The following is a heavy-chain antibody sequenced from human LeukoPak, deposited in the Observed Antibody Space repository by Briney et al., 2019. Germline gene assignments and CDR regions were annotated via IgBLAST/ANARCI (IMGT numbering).Heavy chain of an antibody. CDR3: ARERDGYNSVFAFDV. CDR1: GYTFTSYG. CDR2: ISAYNGDT. V-gene: IGHV1-18*01. J-gene: IGHJ3*01. Sequence: ASVKVSCKASGYTFTSYGISWVRQAPGQGLEWMGWISAYNGDTNYAQKVQGRVTMTTDTSTSTAYMELRSLRSDDTAVYYCARERDGYNSVFAFDVWGQGTMVTVSS. D-gene: IGHD5-24*01.